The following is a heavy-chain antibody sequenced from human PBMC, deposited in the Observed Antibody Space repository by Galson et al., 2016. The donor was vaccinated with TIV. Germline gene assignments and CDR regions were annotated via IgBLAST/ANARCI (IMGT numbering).Heavy chain of an antibody. CDR1: GYTFTSHT. Sequence: SVKVSCKASGYTFTSHTMHWVRQAPGQGLEWMGWINVGNGNTKYVQKFKGRVTITSDTSARIAYMELSTLTSEDTAMYYCARDRLGAKRAFDIWGQGTLVTVSS. J-gene: IGHJ3*02. CDR3: ARDRLGAKRAFDI. D-gene: IGHD3-16*01. V-gene: IGHV1-3*01. CDR2: INVGNGNT.